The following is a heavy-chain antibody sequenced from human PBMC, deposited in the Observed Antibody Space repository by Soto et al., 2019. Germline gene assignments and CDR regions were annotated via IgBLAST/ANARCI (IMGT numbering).Heavy chain of an antibody. J-gene: IGHJ4*02. D-gene: IGHD6-19*01. CDR3: AHSPNRGWSPFEY. Sequence: QITLKESGPTLVKPTQTLTLTSTFSGFSLSTRGVNVGWIHQPPGKALEWRALIDWDDDKRYSTSLKSRLTITKDTSKNQVVLTMTSMDPVDTAAYYCAHSPNRGWSPFEYWGQGTLVTVSS. V-gene: IGHV2-5*02. CDR2: IDWDDDK. CDR1: GFSLSTRGVN.